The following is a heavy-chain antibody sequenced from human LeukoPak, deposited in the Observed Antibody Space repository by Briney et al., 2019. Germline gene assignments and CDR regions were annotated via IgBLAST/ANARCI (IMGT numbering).Heavy chain of an antibody. Sequence: GGSLRLSCAVSGFTFSDHYMSWIRQAPGKGLEWVSYIAHTGSPVSYSDSVKGRFTISRDNARNSLYLQMNSLRGEDTAVYYCARGHWGLDYWGQGTLVTVSS. CDR2: IAHTGSPV. V-gene: IGHV3-11*01. J-gene: IGHJ4*02. CDR1: GFTFSDHY. CDR3: ARGHWGLDY. D-gene: IGHD7-27*01.